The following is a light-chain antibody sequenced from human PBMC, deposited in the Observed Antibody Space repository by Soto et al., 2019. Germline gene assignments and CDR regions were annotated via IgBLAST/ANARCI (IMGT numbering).Light chain of an antibody. CDR2: EVS. J-gene: IGLJ3*02. V-gene: IGLV2-14*01. Sequence: SALTPPASVSGSPGQSITISCTGPSSDVGGYNYVSWYQQHPGKAPKLMIYEVSNRPSGVSNRFSGSKSGNTASLTISGLQAEDEADYYCSSYTSSSTRVFGGGTKLTVL. CDR1: SSDVGGYNY. CDR3: SSYTSSSTRV.